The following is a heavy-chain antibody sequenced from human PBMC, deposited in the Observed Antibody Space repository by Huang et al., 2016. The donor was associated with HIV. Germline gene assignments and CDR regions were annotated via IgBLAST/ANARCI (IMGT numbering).Heavy chain of an antibody. Sequence: QVQLEQSGPAVRKPGSSVKVSCPASGGSFSDQIISWVRQAPGQRFEWMGVSIPLFRAPAYAQEFKGRVTRTADESTATIYMELNSLTSEDTAVYYCAMSLRYQYDSRSYWGCYFDYWGQGTLVTVSS. CDR2: SIPLFRAP. J-gene: IGHJ4*02. V-gene: IGHV1-69*01. D-gene: IGHD2-8*02. CDR3: AMSLRYQYDSRSYWGCYFDY. CDR1: GGSFSDQI.